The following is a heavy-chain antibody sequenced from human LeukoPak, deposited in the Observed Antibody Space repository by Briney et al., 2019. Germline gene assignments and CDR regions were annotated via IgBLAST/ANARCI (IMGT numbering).Heavy chain of an antibody. CDR1: GFTFSSYS. J-gene: IGHJ4*02. CDR3: AREGAAAGTDFDY. Sequence: PGGSLRLSCAASGFTFSSYSMNWVRQAPGKGLEWVSSISSSSSYIYYADSVKGRFTISRDNAKNSLYLQMNSLRAEDTAVYYCAREGAAAGTDFDYWGQGTLVTVSS. CDR2: ISSSSSYI. V-gene: IGHV3-21*01. D-gene: IGHD6-13*01.